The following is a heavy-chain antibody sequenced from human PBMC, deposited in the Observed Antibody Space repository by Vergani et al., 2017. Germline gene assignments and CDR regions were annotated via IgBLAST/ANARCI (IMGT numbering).Heavy chain of an antibody. CDR3: ARTESFILRYFHWAL. Sequence: QLHLQESGPGLVKPSETLSLTCTVSGGSITSSSYYWGWIRQPPGKGLECIGNSYHSGGAYYNPSLKGRVTISVDTSKNQFSLEVTSVTAADTAIYFCARTESFILRYFHWALWGQGTLVTVSS. J-gene: IGHJ4*02. CDR1: GGSITSSSYY. V-gene: IGHV4-39*01. D-gene: IGHD3-9*01. CDR2: SYHSGGA.